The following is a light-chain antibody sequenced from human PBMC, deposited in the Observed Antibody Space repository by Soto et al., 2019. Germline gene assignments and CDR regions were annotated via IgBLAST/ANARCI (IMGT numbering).Light chain of an antibody. CDR2: DAS. V-gene: IGKV3-11*01. Sequence: EIVLTQSPATLSLSPGERATLSCRASQSVSSYLAWYQQKPGQAPRLLIYDASNRATGIPARFSGSGSGTDFTLTIDSLEPEDSAIYFCQERSKWPSLSFGGGTKVDIK. CDR3: QERSKWPSLS. J-gene: IGKJ4*01. CDR1: QSVSSY.